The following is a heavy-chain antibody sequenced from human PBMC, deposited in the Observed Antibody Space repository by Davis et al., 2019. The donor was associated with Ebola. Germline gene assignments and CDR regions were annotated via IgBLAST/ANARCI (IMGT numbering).Heavy chain of an antibody. J-gene: IGHJ5*02. CDR2: IYYSGST. D-gene: IGHD3-22*01. Sequence: PSETLSLTCTVSGASINSYYWSWIRQPPEKGLEWIGYIYYSGSTNYNPSLKSRVTISVDTSKNQFSLKLSSVTAADTAVYYCARSYDSSGYFQNNWFDPWGQGTLVTVSS. CDR3: ARSYDSSGYFQNNWFDP. CDR1: GASINSYY. V-gene: IGHV4-59*01.